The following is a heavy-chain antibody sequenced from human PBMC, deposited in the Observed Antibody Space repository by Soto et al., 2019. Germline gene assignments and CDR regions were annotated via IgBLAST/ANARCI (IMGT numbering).Heavy chain of an antibody. D-gene: IGHD3-10*01. CDR1: GGSISSGDYY. V-gene: IGHV4-30-4*01. Sequence: PSETLSLTCTVSGGSISSGDYYWSWIRQPPGKGLEWIGYIYYSGSTYYNPSLKSRVTISVDTSKNQFSLKLSSVTAADTAVYYCARDQYYYGSGSYSSVAFDIWGQGTMXTVSS. CDR3: ARDQYYYGSGSYSSVAFDI. CDR2: IYYSGST. J-gene: IGHJ3*02.